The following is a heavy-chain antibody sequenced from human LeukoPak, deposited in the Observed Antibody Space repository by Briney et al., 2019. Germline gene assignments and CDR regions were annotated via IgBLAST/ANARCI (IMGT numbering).Heavy chain of an antibody. Sequence: SETLSLTCAVYGGSLSGYYWSWIRRPPGKGLEWIGEINHSGSTNYNPSLKSRVTISVDTSKNQFSLKLSSVTAADTAVYYCARIAGYSRVYYYYYYGMDVWGKGTTVTVSS. D-gene: IGHD6-13*01. CDR3: ARIAGYSRVYYYYYYGMDV. CDR1: GGSLSGYY. CDR2: INHSGST. J-gene: IGHJ6*04. V-gene: IGHV4-34*01.